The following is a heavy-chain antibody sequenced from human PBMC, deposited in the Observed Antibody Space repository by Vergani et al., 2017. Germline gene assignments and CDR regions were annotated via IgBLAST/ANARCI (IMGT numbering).Heavy chain of an antibody. V-gene: IGHV5-51*01. J-gene: IGHJ6*03. CDR1: GYSFTSYW. CDR3: ARIRHPHYYDSSPGDYYYMDV. CDR2: IYPGDSDT. Sequence: EVQLVQSGAEVKKPGESLKISCKGSGYSFTSYWIGWVRQMPGKGLEWMGIIYPGDSDTRYSPSFQGQVTISADKSISTAYLQWSSLKASDTAMYYCARIRHPHYYDSSPGDYYYMDVWGKGTTVTVSS. D-gene: IGHD3-22*01.